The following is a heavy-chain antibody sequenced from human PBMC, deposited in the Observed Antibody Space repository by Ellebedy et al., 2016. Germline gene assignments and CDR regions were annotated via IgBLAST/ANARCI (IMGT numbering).Heavy chain of an antibody. Sequence: ASVKVSCXASGYTFTGYYMHWVRQAPGQGLEWMGWINPNSGGTNYAQKFQGWVTMTRDTSISTAYMELSRLRSDDTAVYYCARALGLVPAAHPSGYWGQGTLVTVSS. J-gene: IGHJ4*02. CDR3: ARALGLVPAAHPSGY. D-gene: IGHD2-2*01. V-gene: IGHV1-2*04. CDR2: INPNSGGT. CDR1: GYTFTGYY.